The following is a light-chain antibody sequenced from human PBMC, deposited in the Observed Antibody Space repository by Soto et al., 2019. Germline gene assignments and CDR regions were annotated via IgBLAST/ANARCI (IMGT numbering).Light chain of an antibody. V-gene: IGKV1-5*03. J-gene: IGKJ4*01. CDR3: QQYNSYPLT. Sequence: DIQMTQSPSTLSASVGDRVTITCRASQSISRLLAWYQQKPGKAPNLLIYKASSLESGVPSRFSGSGSGTEFTLTISSLQPDDFATYYCQQYNSYPLTFGGGTKVEIK. CDR1: QSISRL. CDR2: KAS.